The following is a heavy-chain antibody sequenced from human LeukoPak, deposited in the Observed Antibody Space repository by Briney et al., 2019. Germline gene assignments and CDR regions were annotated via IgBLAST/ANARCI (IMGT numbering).Heavy chain of an antibody. D-gene: IGHD3-22*01. CDR1: GFTSSSYA. J-gene: IGHJ1*01. V-gene: IGHV3-23*01. CDR2: ISGSGGST. Sequence: GGSLRLSRAASGFTSSSYAMSWVRQAPGRGLEWVSAISGSGGSTYYADSVKGRFTISIDNSKNTLYLQMNSLRAEDTAVYYCAKGMINMKVVVTEESHRWGKGTLVTVSS. CDR3: AKGMINMKVVVTEESHR.